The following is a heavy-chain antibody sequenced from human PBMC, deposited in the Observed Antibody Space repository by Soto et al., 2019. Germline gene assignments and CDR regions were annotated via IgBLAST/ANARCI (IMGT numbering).Heavy chain of an antibody. CDR1: GFTFVYYA. V-gene: IGHV3-43D*04. D-gene: IGHD3-22*01. CDR2: ISWGGGST. J-gene: IGHJ3*02. CDR3: AISSYYYDSSANDAFDI. Sequence: GGSLRLSCAVSGFTFVYYAMNWVRHAPGKVLEWVSLISWGGGSTFYADSVKGRFTISRDNSKDSLYLQMNSLRAEDTALYYCAISSYYYDSSANDAFDIWGQGTMVTVS.